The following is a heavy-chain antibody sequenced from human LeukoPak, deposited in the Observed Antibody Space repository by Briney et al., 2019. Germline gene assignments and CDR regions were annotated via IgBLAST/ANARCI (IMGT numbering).Heavy chain of an antibody. Sequence: GESLKISCKGSGYSFTSYWMSWVRQAPGKGLEWVANIKQDGSEKYYVDSVKGRFTISRDNAKNSLYLQMNSLRAEDTAVYYCARGMRQIVVVPAAIDLWGQGTLVTVSS. J-gene: IGHJ4*02. V-gene: IGHV3-7*01. CDR1: GYSFTSYW. D-gene: IGHD2-2*01. CDR2: IKQDGSEK. CDR3: ARGMRQIVVVPAAIDL.